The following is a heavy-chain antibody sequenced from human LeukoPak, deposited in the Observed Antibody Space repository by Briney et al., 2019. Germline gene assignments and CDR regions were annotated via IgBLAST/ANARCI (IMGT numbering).Heavy chain of an antibody. CDR1: GGSISSYY. D-gene: IGHD4-23*01. V-gene: IGHV4-4*07. J-gene: IGHJ4*02. CDR2: IYSSGST. Sequence: PSETLSLTCTVSGGSISSYYWSWIRQPAGKGLEWIGRIYSSGSTNYNPSLKSRVTMSVDMSRNQFSLKLSSVTAADTAVYYCARVSPGGNSDYLSQGTLVTVSS. CDR3: ARVSPGGNSDY.